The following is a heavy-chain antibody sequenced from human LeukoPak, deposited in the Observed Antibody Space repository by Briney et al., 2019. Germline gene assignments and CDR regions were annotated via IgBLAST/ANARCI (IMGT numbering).Heavy chain of an antibody. CDR2: IYYSGST. Sequence: PSETLSLTCAVYGGSFSGYYWSWIRQPPGKGLEWIGSIYYSGSTYYNPSLKSRVTISVDTSKNQFSLKLSSVTAADTAVYYCARRVLWFGELFSFDYWGQGTLVTVSS. D-gene: IGHD3-10*01. CDR3: ARRVLWFGELFSFDY. CDR1: GGSFSGYY. V-gene: IGHV4-34*01. J-gene: IGHJ4*02.